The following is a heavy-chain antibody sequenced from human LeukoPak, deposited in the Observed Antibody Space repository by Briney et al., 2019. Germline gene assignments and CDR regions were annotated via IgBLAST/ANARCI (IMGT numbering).Heavy chain of an antibody. Sequence: GRSLRLSCAASGFTFSTYAMHWVRQAPGKGLEWVAVISYDGSNKYYADSVKGRFTISRDSSKNTLYLQMNSLRAEVTAVYYCARESNYYDSSGYYPYYFDYWGQGTLVTVSS. V-gene: IGHV3-30-3*01. D-gene: IGHD3-22*01. CDR2: ISYDGSNK. CDR3: ARESNYYDSSGYYPYYFDY. J-gene: IGHJ4*02. CDR1: GFTFSTYA.